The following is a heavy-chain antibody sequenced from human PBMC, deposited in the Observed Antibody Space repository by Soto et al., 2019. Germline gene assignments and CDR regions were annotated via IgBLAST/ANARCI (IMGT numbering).Heavy chain of an antibody. Sequence: HPGGSLRLSCAASGFTFSSYAMHWVRQAPGKGLEWVAVISYDGSNKYYADSVKGRFTISRDNSKNTLYLQMNSLRAEDTAVYYCARGRSNVHPTAIAVAGTEDYWGQGTLVTVSS. CDR2: ISYDGSNK. CDR1: GFTFSSYA. V-gene: IGHV3-30-3*01. J-gene: IGHJ4*02. CDR3: ARGRSNVHPTAIAVAGTEDY. D-gene: IGHD6-19*01.